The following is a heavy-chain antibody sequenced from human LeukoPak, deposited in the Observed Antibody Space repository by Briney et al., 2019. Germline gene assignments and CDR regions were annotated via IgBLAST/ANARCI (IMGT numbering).Heavy chain of an antibody. CDR1: GGSISDNY. V-gene: IGHV4-59*08. D-gene: IGHD2-15*01. Sequence: SETLSLTCTVCGGSISDNYWSWIRQPPGKGLEWIGYAYYSGHTNYNSSLKSRVTMSLDTSKSQFSLRLSSVTAADTAVYFCARHPFATPFDYWGPGTLVTVSS. CDR2: AYYSGHT. J-gene: IGHJ4*02. CDR3: ARHPFATPFDY.